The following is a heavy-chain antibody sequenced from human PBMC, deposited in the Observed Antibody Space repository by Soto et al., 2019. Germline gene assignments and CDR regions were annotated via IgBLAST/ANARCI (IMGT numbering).Heavy chain of an antibody. V-gene: IGHV3-23*01. CDR3: AKERSSGWYLVPARQDAFDI. CDR1: GFTFSSYA. CDR2: ISGSGGST. J-gene: IGHJ3*02. Sequence: PGGSLRLSCAASGFTFSSYAMSWVRQAPGKGLEWVSAISGSGGSTYYADSVKGRFTISRDNSKNTLYLQMNSLRAEDTAVYYCAKERSSGWYLVPARQDAFDIWGQGTMVTVSS. D-gene: IGHD6-19*01.